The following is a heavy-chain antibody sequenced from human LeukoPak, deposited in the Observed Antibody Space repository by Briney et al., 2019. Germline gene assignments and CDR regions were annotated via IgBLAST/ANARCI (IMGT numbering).Heavy chain of an antibody. CDR1: GFALSSHW. CDR2: INQDGSEK. V-gene: IGHV3-7*03. CDR3: ARDPRGHFGYFDY. Sequence: RPGGSLRLSCAASGFALSSHWMSWVRQAPGKGLEWVAKINQDGSEKSYVDSVKGRFTISRDNAKNSLYLQMNSLRAEDTAVYYCARDPRGHFGYFDYWGQGTLVTVSS. J-gene: IGHJ4*02. D-gene: IGHD3-3*02.